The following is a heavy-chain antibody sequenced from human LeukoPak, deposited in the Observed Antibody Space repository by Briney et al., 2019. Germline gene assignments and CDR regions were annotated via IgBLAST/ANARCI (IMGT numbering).Heavy chain of an antibody. CDR3: ARQLFPHQGAFDY. V-gene: IGHV5-51*01. Sequence: GESLKISCKGSGYGFTSYWIGWVRQMPGKGLEWMGIIYPGDSDTRYSPSFQGQVTISADKSISTAYLQWSSLKASDTAMYFCARQLFPHQGAFDYWGQGTLVTVSS. CDR1: GYGFTSYW. D-gene: IGHD3-10*02. J-gene: IGHJ4*02. CDR2: IYPGDSDT.